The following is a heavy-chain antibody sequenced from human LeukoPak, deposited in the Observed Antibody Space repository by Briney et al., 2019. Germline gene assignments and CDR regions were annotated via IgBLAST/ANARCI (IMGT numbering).Heavy chain of an antibody. CDR3: ARHQYSGTYYNAFDI. CDR1: GYSFTTFW. Sequence: GESLKISCKGSGYSFTTFWIGWVRQMPGKGLEYMGIIYPGDSDTRYSPSFQGQVTISADESISTAYLQWSSLKASDTAMYYCARHQYSGTYYNAFDIWGQGTMVTVSS. D-gene: IGHD1-26*01. V-gene: IGHV5-51*01. J-gene: IGHJ3*02. CDR2: IYPGDSDT.